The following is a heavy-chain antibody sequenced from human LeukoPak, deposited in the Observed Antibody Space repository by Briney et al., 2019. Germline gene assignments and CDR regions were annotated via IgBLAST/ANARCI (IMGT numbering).Heavy chain of an antibody. J-gene: IGHJ4*02. CDR2: INHSGST. Sequence: SETLSLTCAVYGGSFSGYYWSWIRQPPGKGLEWIGEINHSGSTNYNPSLKSRVTISVDTSKNQFSLKLSSVTAADTAVYYCARGRNAIDYWSQGTLVTVSS. V-gene: IGHV4-34*01. CDR3: ARGRNAIDY. D-gene: IGHD1-1*01. CDR1: GGSFSGYY.